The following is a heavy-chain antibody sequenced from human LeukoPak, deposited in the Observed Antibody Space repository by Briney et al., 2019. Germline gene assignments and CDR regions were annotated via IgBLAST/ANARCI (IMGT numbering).Heavy chain of an antibody. J-gene: IGHJ3*02. V-gene: IGHV3-23*01. CDR1: GFTFSSYA. CDR3: AKDLLSGYYYLNAFDI. D-gene: IGHD3-22*01. CDR2: ISGSGGST. Sequence: GGSLRLSCAASGFTFSSYAMSWVRQAPGKGLEWVSAISGSGGSTYYADSVKGRFAISRDNSKNTLYLQMNSLRAEDTAVYYCAKDLLSGYYYLNAFDIWRQGTMVTVSS.